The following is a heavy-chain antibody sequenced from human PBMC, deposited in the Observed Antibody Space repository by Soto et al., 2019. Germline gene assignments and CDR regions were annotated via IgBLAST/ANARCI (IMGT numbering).Heavy chain of an antibody. CDR1: GGSISSYY. D-gene: IGHD1-7*01. CDR2: IYYSGST. J-gene: IGHJ5*02. Sequence: PSETLSLTCTVSGGSISSYYWSWIRQPPGKGLEWIGYIYYSGSTNYNPSLKSRVTISVDTSKNQFSLKLSSVTAADTAVYYCAREPASELNWFDPWGQGTLVTVSS. CDR3: AREPASELNWFDP. V-gene: IGHV4-4*08.